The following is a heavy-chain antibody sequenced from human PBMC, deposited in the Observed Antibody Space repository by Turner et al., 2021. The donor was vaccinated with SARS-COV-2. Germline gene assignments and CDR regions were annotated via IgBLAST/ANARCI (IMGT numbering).Heavy chain of an antibody. D-gene: IGHD1-1*01. V-gene: IGHV3-74*01. CDR2: IDTDGSTT. CDR3: GRDLSGRSDY. J-gene: IGHJ4*02. Sequence: AQLVESGGGVVQPGRSLRLSCAASGFTFSSYGMHWVRQAPGKGLVWVSRIDTDGSTTNYADSVKGRFTISRDNAKNTLYLQMNSLRAEDTAVYYCGRDLSGRSDYWGQGTLVTVSS. CDR1: GFTFSSYG.